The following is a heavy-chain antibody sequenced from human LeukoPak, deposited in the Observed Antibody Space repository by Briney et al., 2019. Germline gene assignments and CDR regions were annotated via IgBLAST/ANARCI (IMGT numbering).Heavy chain of an antibody. Sequence: GGSLRLSCVASGFTFTKCAMSWIRQAPGRGLEWVAIITATGDTAYYADSVKGRFTISRDNSRNTVYMQMDSLRAEDTAIYYCAGDRNSDWYSPLDYWGQGSQVTVSP. V-gene: IGHV3-23*01. CDR3: AGDRNSDWYSPLDY. CDR2: ITATGDTA. J-gene: IGHJ4*02. D-gene: IGHD6-19*01. CDR1: GFTFTKCA.